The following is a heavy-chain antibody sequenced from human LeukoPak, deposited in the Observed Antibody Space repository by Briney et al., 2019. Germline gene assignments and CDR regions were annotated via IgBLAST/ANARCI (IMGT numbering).Heavy chain of an antibody. V-gene: IGHV1-69*01. Sequence: ASVKVSCKASGGTFSSYAISWVRQAPGQGLEWMGGIIPIFGTANYAQKFQGRVTITADESTSTAYMELSSLRSEDTAVYYCARGEATMVRGVIHPTGYWGQGTLVTVSS. J-gene: IGHJ4*02. CDR3: ARGEATMVRGVIHPTGY. CDR1: GGTFSSYA. D-gene: IGHD3-10*01. CDR2: IIPIFGTA.